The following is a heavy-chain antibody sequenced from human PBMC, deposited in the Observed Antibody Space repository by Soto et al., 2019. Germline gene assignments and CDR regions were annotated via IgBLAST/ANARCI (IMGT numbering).Heavy chain of an antibody. D-gene: IGHD2-15*01. CDR1: GGSIISASHS. Sequence: QLQLQESGSGLVKPSQTLSLTCAVSGGSIISASHSWTWIRQPPGEGLEWIGYISHTGSTYYNPSLKSRVTMSVDRSKNQFSLNLDSVTAADTAVYYCVREVFSAGSSNWFDPWGQGTLVTVSS. CDR2: ISHTGST. J-gene: IGHJ5*02. V-gene: IGHV4-30-2*01. CDR3: VREVFSAGSSNWFDP.